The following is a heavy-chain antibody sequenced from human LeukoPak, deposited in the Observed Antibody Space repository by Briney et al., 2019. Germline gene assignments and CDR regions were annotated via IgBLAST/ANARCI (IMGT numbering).Heavy chain of an antibody. CDR1: GGTFSSYA. V-gene: IGHV1-69*05. J-gene: IGHJ5*02. D-gene: IGHD1-7*01. CDR2: IIPIFGTA. CDR3: ARDNYAGANWFDP. Sequence: GASVKVSCKASGGTFSSYAISWVRQAPGQGLECMGGIIPIFGTANYAQKFQGRVTITTDESTSTAYMELSSLRSEDTAVYYCARDNYAGANWFDPWGQGTLVTVSS.